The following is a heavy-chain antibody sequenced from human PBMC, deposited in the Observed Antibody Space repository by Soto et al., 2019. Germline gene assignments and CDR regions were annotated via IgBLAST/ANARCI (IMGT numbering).Heavy chain of an antibody. D-gene: IGHD3-22*01. Sequence: ASVKVSCKASGYTFTGYYMHWVRQAPGQGLEWMGWINPNSGGTNYAQKFQGWVTMTRDTSISTAYMELSRLRSDDTAVYYCARAHYYDSSGYNYFDYWGEGTLVTVSS. CDR1: GYTFTGYY. J-gene: IGHJ4*02. CDR2: INPNSGGT. CDR3: ARAHYYDSSGYNYFDY. V-gene: IGHV1-2*04.